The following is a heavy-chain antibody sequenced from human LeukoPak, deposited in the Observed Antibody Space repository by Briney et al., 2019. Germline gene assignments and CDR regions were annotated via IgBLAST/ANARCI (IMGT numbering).Heavy chain of an antibody. J-gene: IGHJ6*02. Sequence: SVKVSCKASGGTFSSYAISWVRQAPGQGLEWMGRIIPILGIANYAQKFQGRVTITADKSTSTAYMELSSLRSEDTAVYYCARRLGGDYEYYYYGMDVWGQGTTVTVSS. V-gene: IGHV1-69*04. CDR3: ARRLGGDYEYYYYGMDV. CDR2: IIPILGIA. CDR1: GGTFSSYA. D-gene: IGHD4-17*01.